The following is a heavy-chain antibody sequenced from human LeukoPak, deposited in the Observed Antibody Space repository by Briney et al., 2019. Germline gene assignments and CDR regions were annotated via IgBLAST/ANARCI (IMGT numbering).Heavy chain of an antibody. D-gene: IGHD5/OR15-5a*01. V-gene: IGHV3-21*01. CDR3: ARSRSVSNYKGMDV. CDR1: GFTFRDYS. CDR2: IRGGSDLI. Sequence: PGGSLRLSCAASGFTFRDYSVTWVRQAPGKGLEWVSSIRGGSDLIYHADSVKGRFTISRDNARNSLYLQMNSLRAEDTAVYYCARSRSVSNYKGMDVWGQGTTVTVSS. J-gene: IGHJ6*02.